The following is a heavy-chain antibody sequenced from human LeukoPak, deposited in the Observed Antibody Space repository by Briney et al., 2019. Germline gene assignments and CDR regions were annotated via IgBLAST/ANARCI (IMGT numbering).Heavy chain of an antibody. V-gene: IGHV4-39*01. CDR1: GGSISSSTYY. D-gene: IGHD6-13*01. J-gene: IGHJ3*02. CDR2: IYYSGST. Sequence: SETLSLTCTVSGGSISSSTYYWGWIRQPPGKGLEWIGSIYYSGSTYYNASLKSRVTISADTSKNQFSLKLSSVTTADTAVYYCARPLSGSSSWHGDAFDIWGQGTMVTVSS. CDR3: ARPLSGSSSWHGDAFDI.